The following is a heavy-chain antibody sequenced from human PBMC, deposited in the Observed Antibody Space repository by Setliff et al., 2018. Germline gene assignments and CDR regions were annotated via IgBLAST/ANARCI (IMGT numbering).Heavy chain of an antibody. CDR2: IKSKTDGGTT. D-gene: IGHD5-18*01. J-gene: IGHJ4*02. CDR3: ARDVGYTYGLDF. Sequence: GGSLRLSCVASGFIFNNAWLSWVRQPPGKGLEWVGHIKSKTDGGTTDYAAPVKGRFTISRDDSKNTLYLQMNSLNTEDTAVYYCARDVGYTYGLDFWGQGTLVTVSS. V-gene: IGHV3-15*01. CDR1: GFIFNNAW.